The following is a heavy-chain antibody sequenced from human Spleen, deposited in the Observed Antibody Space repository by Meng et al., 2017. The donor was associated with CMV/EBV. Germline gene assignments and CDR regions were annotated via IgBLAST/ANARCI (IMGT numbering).Heavy chain of an antibody. J-gene: IGHJ4*02. CDR2: ISVGGFTT. V-gene: IGHV3-48*03. CDR3: ARDSKDTAMVDY. CDR1: GFTFSSYE. D-gene: IGHD5-18*01. Sequence: SCAVSGFTFSSYELNWVCRAPGKGLEWVAYISVGGFTTHYADSVKGRFTISRDNAKNSLNLQMNSLRADDTALYYCARDSKDTAMVDYWGQGTLVTVSS.